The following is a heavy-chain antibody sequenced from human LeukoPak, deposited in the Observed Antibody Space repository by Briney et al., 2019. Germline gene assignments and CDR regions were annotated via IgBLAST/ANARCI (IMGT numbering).Heavy chain of an antibody. D-gene: IGHD2/OR15-2a*01. V-gene: IGHV4-34*01. CDR1: GGSFSGSN. J-gene: IGHJ6*02. CDR2: IYNSGST. Sequence: PSETLSLTCAVYGGSFSGSNWSWIRRPPGKGLEWIGEIYNSGSTIYNPSLKSRVTISVDTSKNQFSLKLSSVTAADTAVYYCARGYYSYYYYGMDVWGQGTTVTVSS. CDR3: ARGYYSYYYYGMDV.